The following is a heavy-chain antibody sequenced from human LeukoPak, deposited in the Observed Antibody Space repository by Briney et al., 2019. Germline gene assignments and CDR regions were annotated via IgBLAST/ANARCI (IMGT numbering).Heavy chain of an antibody. CDR1: GGSISSSNW. CDR2: IYHSGST. J-gene: IGHJ5*02. D-gene: IGHD3-22*01. Sequence: ASETLSLTCAVSGGSISSSNWWSWARQPPGKGLEWIEEIYHSGSTNYNPSLKSRVIISADTSKNQFSLKLNSVTAADTAVYYCARWLATLPKMFDPWGQGTLVTVSS. CDR3: ARWLATLPKMFDP. V-gene: IGHV4-4*02.